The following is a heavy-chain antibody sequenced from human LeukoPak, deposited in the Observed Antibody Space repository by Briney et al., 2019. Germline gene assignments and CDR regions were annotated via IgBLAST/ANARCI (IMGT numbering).Heavy chain of an antibody. V-gene: IGHV3-7*03. Sequence: GGSLRLSCAASGFTFSSYWMSWVRQAPGKGLEWVANIKQDGSEKYYVDSVKGRFTISRDNAKNSLYLQMNSLRAEDTAVYYCARVFGLYYPDTYFDYWGQGTLVTISS. CDR1: GFTFSSYW. CDR3: ARVFGLYYPDTYFDY. J-gene: IGHJ4*02. D-gene: IGHD3-10*01. CDR2: IKQDGSEK.